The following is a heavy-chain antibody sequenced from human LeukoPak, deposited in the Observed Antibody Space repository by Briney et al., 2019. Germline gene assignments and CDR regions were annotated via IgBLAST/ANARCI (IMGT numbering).Heavy chain of an antibody. CDR1: KFTFSHYG. Sequence: GGSLRLSCAASKFTFSHYGMHWVRQAPGKGLQWVAAIWSDGSNQYYDDSVKGRFTISRDNFNNMVYLQMNSLRADDTGVYYCAKDAQRGFDYSNSLEYWGQGALVTVSS. CDR3: AKDAQRGFDYSNSLEY. CDR2: IWSDGSNQ. D-gene: IGHD4-11*01. V-gene: IGHV3-33*06. J-gene: IGHJ4*02.